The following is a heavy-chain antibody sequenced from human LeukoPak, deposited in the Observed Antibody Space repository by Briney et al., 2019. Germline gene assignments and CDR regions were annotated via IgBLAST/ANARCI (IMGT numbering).Heavy chain of an antibody. D-gene: IGHD1-1*01. V-gene: IGHV1-18*01. Sequence: ASVKVSCKASGYTFTSYGISWVRQAPGQGLEWMGWISAYNGNTNYAQKLQGRVTMTTDTSTSTAYMELRSLRSDDTAVYYCARQMGWGWNDGGDAFDIWGQGTMVTVSS. CDR2: ISAYNGNT. CDR1: GYTFTSYG. J-gene: IGHJ3*02. CDR3: ARQMGWGWNDGGDAFDI.